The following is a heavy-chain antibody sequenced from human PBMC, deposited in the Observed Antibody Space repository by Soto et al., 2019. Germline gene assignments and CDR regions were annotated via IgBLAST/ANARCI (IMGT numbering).Heavy chain of an antibody. D-gene: IGHD2-2*01. CDR1: GFTFGSYA. J-gene: IGHJ6*03. CDR2: LGGNGFTT. Sequence: EVQLLESGGGLVQPGGSLRLSCVVSGFTFGSYAMSWVRQAPEKGPEWVAILGGNGFTTYYADSVKGRFTISGDKSKSTLFLQMNSLRADDTGVYYSATALRPSLNFFYYMDVWGRGTGVTVSS. CDR3: ATALRPSLNFFYYMDV. V-gene: IGHV3-23*01.